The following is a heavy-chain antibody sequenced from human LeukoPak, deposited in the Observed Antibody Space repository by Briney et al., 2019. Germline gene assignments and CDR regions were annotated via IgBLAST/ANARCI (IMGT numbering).Heavy chain of an antibody. V-gene: IGHV3-73*01. CDR3: SGYDYGMDV. CDR1: VFTFSDSA. CDR2: IRNRANNYAT. Sequence: GGSLRLSCEASVFTFSDSAIHWVRQAPGKGLEWVGRIRNRANNYATVYSASVEGRFSMSRDDSKKTAYLQMNSLKTEDTAIYYCSGYDYGMDVWGQGTTVTVSS. J-gene: IGHJ6*02.